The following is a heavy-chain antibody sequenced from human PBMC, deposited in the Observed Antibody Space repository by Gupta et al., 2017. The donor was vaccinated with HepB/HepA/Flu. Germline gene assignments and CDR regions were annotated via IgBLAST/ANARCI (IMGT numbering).Heavy chain of an antibody. CDR3: AREQYDFWSGYYTGCHY. V-gene: IGHV3-30-3*01. D-gene: IGHD3-3*01. CDR2: ISYDGSNK. J-gene: IGHJ4*02. Sequence: QVQLVESGGGVVQPGRSLRLSCAASGFTFSSYAMHWVRQAPGKGLEWVAVISYDGSNKYYADSVKGRFTISRDNSKNTLYLQMNSLRAEDTAVYYCAREQYDFWSGYYTGCHYWGQGTLVTVSS. CDR1: GFTFSSYA.